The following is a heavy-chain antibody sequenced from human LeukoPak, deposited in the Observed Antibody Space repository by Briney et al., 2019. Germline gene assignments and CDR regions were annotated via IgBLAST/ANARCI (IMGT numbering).Heavy chain of an antibody. J-gene: IGHJ4*02. CDR2: INPNSGGT. CDR3: ATEVTD. D-gene: IGHD5-18*01. V-gene: IGHV1-2*02. CDR1: VSTFTIYY. Sequence: ASVTVSFTSSVSTFTIYYMHWVRQAPGQGLERMGWINPNSGGTKYAQKFQGRVTMTRDTSISTAYMELSRLRSDDTAVYYCATEVTDWGQGTLVTVSS.